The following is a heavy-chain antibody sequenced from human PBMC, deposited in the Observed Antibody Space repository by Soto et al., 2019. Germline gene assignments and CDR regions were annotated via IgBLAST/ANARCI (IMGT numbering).Heavy chain of an antibody. D-gene: IGHD2-2*02. Sequence: GGSLRLSCAASGFTFSSYAMSWVRQAPGKGLEWVSAISGSGGSTYYADSVKGRFTISRDNSKNTLYLQMNSLRAEDTAVYYCAKDLGLGYCSSTSCYRAYFDYWGQGTLVTVSS. V-gene: IGHV3-23*01. J-gene: IGHJ4*02. CDR1: GFTFSSYA. CDR3: AKDLGLGYCSSTSCYRAYFDY. CDR2: ISGSGGST.